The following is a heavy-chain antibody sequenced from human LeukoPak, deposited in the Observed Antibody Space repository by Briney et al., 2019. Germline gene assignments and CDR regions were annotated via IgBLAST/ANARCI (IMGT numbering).Heavy chain of an antibody. J-gene: IGHJ4*02. D-gene: IGHD6-6*01. CDR1: GFTFSSYE. Sequence: GGSLRLSCAASGFTFSSYEMNWVRQAPGKGLDWVSYISSSGSTIYYADSVKGRFTISRDNAKNSLYLQMNSLRAEDTAVYYCARVSSSSSFSFLFDYWGQGTLVTVSS. CDR3: ARVSSSSSFSFLFDY. V-gene: IGHV3-48*03. CDR2: ISSSGSTI.